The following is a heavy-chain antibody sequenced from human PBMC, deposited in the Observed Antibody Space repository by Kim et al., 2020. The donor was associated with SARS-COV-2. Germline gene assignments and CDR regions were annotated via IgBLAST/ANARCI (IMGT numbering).Heavy chain of an antibody. Sequence: TNYAQKFQGQVTMTRDTSTSTVYMELSSLRSEDTAVYYCAKYSGRNPFDYWGQGTLVTVSS. D-gene: IGHD1-26*01. CDR2: T. CDR3: AKYSGRNPFDY. V-gene: IGHV1-46*01. J-gene: IGHJ4*02.